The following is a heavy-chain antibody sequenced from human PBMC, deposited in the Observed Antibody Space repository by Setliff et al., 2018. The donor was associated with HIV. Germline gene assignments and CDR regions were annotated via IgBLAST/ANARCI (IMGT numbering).Heavy chain of an antibody. V-gene: IGHV1-8*02. CDR3: ARRIAFDI. CDR1: GYSFSGYY. CDR2: INPNSGNT. J-gene: IGHJ3*02. Sequence: ASVKVSCKASGYSFSGYYMHWVRQAPGQGLEWMGWINPNSGNTGYAQKFQGRVAMTRDTSISTVYMELSSLRSEDTAVYYCARRIAFDIWGQGTMVTVSS.